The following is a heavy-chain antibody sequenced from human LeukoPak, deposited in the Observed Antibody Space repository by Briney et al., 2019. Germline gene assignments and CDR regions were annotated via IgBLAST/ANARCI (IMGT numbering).Heavy chain of an antibody. Sequence: GSSVNVSCKASGGTFSSYAISWVRQAPGQGLEWMGGIIPIFGTANYAQKFQGRVTITADESTSTAYMELSSLRSEDTAVYYCARVVWFGEYNWFDPWGQGTLVTVSS. CDR3: ARVVWFGEYNWFDP. CDR2: IIPIFGTA. V-gene: IGHV1-69*01. J-gene: IGHJ5*02. D-gene: IGHD3-10*01. CDR1: GGTFSSYA.